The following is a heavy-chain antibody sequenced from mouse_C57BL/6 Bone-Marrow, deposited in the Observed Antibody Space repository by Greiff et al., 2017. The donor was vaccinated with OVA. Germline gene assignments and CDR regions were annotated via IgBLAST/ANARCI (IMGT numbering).Heavy chain of an antibody. V-gene: IGHV1-72*01. J-gene: IGHJ4*01. CDR1: GYTFTSYW. Sequence: QVQLQQPGAELVMPGASVKLSCKASGYTFTSYWMHWVKQRPGRGLEWIGRIDPNSGGTKYNEKFKSKATLTVDKPSSTAYMQLSSLTSEDSAVYYCARTGDGYYLRPYYAMDYWGQGTSVTVSS. CDR2: IDPNSGGT. CDR3: ARTGDGYYLRPYYAMDY. D-gene: IGHD2-3*01.